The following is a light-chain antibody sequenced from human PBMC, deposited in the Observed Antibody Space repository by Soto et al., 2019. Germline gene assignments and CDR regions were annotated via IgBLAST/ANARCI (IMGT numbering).Light chain of an antibody. CDR2: GAS. V-gene: IGKV3-15*01. J-gene: IGKJ5*01. Sequence: VLTQSPATLSVSPGERATLSCRASHGISSHLAWYQQKPGQPPRLLIYGASSRATGVPARFSGSGSGTEFTLTISSLQSEDFGVYYCQQYNNWPPITFGQWTRLEIK. CDR1: HGISSH. CDR3: QQYNNWPPIT.